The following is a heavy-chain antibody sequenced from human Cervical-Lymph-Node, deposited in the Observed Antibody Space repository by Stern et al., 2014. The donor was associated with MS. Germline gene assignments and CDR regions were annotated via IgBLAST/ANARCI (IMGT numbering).Heavy chain of an antibody. J-gene: IGHJ3*02. Sequence: QLEESGPEVKKPGTSVKVSCKASGFTFTSSAVQWVRQARGQRLEWIGWISVGSGNTNYAQKFQERVTITRDMSTSTAYMELSSLRSEDTAVYYCAAEPMYYSDSVGAFDIWGQGIMVTVSS. D-gene: IGHD3-22*01. V-gene: IGHV1-58*01. CDR3: AAEPMYYSDSVGAFDI. CDR2: ISVGSGNT. CDR1: GFTFTSSA.